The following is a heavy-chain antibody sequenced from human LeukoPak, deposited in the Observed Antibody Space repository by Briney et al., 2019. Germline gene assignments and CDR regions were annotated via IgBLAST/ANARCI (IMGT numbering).Heavy chain of an antibody. CDR2: ISDSGSAT. V-gene: IGHV3-23*01. CDR3: AKRAVAGSLFYFHY. J-gene: IGHJ4*02. Sequence: PGGSLRLSCAASGFTFSFYAMSWVRQAPGKGLEWVSSISDSGSATYYADSVKGRFTISRDNFKNTPYLQMNNLRAEDTALYYCAKRAVAGSLFYFHYWGQGTLVTVSS. CDR1: GFTFSFYA. D-gene: IGHD6-19*01.